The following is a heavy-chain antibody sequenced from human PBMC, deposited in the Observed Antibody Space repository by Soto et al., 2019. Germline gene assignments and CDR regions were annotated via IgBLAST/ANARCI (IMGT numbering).Heavy chain of an antibody. V-gene: IGHV3-30*03. CDR3: EIDRSVGCGGDCPLDY. CDR1: GFTFSSFG. D-gene: IGHD2-21*02. Sequence: QVQLVESGGGVVQPGRSLRLSCVASGFTFSSFGMHWVRQAPGQGLEWVAVISYDGSQTYYADSVKGRFTISRDNSTNTVDLQMNCLGPDDTALYYCEIDRSVGCGGDCPLDYWGQGTLANVAS. CDR2: ISYDGSQT. J-gene: IGHJ4*02.